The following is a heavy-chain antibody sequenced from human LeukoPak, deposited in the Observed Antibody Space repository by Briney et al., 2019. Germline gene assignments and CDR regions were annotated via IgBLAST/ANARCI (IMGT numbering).Heavy chain of an antibody. CDR2: IYTSGST. CDR3: ARYGPKPAATTGFDP. V-gene: IGHV4-61*02. CDR1: GGSISSGSYY. Sequence: SETLSLTCTASGGSISSGSYYWSWIRQPAGKGLEWIGRIYTSGSTNYNPSLKSRVTISVDTSKNQFSLKLSSVTAADTAVYYCARYGPKPAATTGFDPWGQGTLVTVSS. D-gene: IGHD2-2*01. J-gene: IGHJ5*02.